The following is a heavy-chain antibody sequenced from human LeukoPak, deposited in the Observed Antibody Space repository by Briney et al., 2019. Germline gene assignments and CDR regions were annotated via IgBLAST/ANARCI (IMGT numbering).Heavy chain of an antibody. CDR2: ISSSSSTI. CDR1: GFTFSSYS. V-gene: IGHV3-48*01. D-gene: IGHD4-17*01. Sequence: GGSLRLSCAASGFTFSSYSMNWVRQAPGKGLEWVSYISSSSSTIYYADSVKGRFTISRDNAKNSLYLQMNSLRAEDTAVYYCARREVGYGDYDVRNYYYYMDVWGKGTTVTVSS. J-gene: IGHJ6*03. CDR3: ARREVGYGDYDVRNYYYYMDV.